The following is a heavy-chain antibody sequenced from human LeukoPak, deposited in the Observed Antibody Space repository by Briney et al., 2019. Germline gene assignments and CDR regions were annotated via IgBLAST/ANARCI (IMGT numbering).Heavy chain of an antibody. V-gene: IGHV4-34*01. CDR1: GGTFSGYY. Sequence: PSETLSLTCAVYGGTFSGYYWSWIRQSPGKGLEWIGEINPGGSTNYNPSLESRVIISVDTSKNQFSLKMNSVRAADTAVYYCAREDCRDGDCTSFDYRGQGTLVTVSS. CDR2: INPGGST. D-gene: IGHD2-21*02. CDR3: AREDCRDGDCTSFDY. J-gene: IGHJ4*02.